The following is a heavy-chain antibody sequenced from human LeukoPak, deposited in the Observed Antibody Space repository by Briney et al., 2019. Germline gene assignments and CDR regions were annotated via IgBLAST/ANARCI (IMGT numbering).Heavy chain of an antibody. CDR1: GYTFTGYY. V-gene: IGHV1-2*06. Sequence: ASVKVSCKASGYTFTGYYMHWVRQAPGQGLEWMGRINPNSGGTNYAQKFQGRVTTTRDTSISTAYMELSRLRSDDTAVYYCARVYSSGWYEETFDYWGQGTLVTVSS. J-gene: IGHJ4*02. CDR3: ARVYSSGWYEETFDY. CDR2: INPNSGGT. D-gene: IGHD6-19*01.